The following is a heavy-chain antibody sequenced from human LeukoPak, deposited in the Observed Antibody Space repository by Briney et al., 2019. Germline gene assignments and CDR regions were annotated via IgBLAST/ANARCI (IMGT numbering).Heavy chain of an antibody. CDR2: ISSSGSTI. CDR3: TRRYNYDSSGYYYVRDAFDI. CDR1: GVTFTDYY. V-gene: IGHV3-11*01. J-gene: IGHJ3*02. D-gene: IGHD3-22*01. Sequence: GGSLRLSCAASGVTFTDYYMSWIRQAPGKGLEWLSYISSSGSTIYYADSVKGRFTISRDNAKNSLYLQMNSLKTEDTAVYYCTRRYNYDSSGYYYVRDAFDIWGQGTMVTVSS.